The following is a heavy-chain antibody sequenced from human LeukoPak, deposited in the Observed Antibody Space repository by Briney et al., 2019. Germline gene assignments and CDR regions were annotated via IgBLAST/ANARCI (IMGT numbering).Heavy chain of an antibody. V-gene: IGHV3-30-3*01. CDR3: ARAETNYDFWSGYYTQGDFDY. CDR1: GFTFSSYA. J-gene: IGHJ4*02. Sequence: TGGSLRLSCAASGFTFSSYAMQWVRQAPGKGLEWVAVISYDGSNKYYADSVKGRFTISRDNSKNTLYLQMNSLRAEDTAVYYCARAETNYDFWSGYYTQGDFDYWGQGTLDTVSS. D-gene: IGHD3-3*01. CDR2: ISYDGSNK.